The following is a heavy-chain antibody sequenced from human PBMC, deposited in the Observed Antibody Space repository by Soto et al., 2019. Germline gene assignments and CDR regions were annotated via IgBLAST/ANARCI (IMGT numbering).Heavy chain of an antibody. V-gene: IGHV1-58*01. Sequence: ASVKVSCKASGFTFTSSAVQWVRQARGQRLEWIGWIVVGSGNTNYAQKFQERVTITRDMSTSTAYMELSSLRSEDTAAYYCAAEVGAPTMVRGGPGYDYYGMDVWGQGTTVTVSS. CDR3: AAEVGAPTMVRGGPGYDYYGMDV. CDR2: IVVGSGNT. CDR1: GFTFTSSA. J-gene: IGHJ6*02. D-gene: IGHD3-10*01.